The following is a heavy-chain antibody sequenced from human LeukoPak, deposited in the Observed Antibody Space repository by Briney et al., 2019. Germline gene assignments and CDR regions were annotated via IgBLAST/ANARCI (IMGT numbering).Heavy chain of an antibody. CDR1: GFTFSNYA. D-gene: IGHD2-8*02. CDR2: ISGSGDST. CDR3: AKGGYCTGISCYVDY. V-gene: IGHV3-23*01. J-gene: IGHJ4*02. Sequence: GGSLRLSCAASGFTFSNYAMSWVRQAPGKGLEWVLGISGSGDSTYYADSVKGRFTISRDNSRNTLYLQMNSLRAEDAARYYCAKGGYCTGISCYVDYWGQGTLVTVSS.